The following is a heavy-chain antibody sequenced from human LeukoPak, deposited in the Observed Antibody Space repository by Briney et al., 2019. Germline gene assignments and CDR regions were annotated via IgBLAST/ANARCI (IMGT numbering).Heavy chain of an antibody. V-gene: IGHV4-59*01. CDR1: GGSISGYY. D-gene: IGHD3-3*01. J-gene: IGHJ3*02. CDR2: IYYSGTT. CDR3: ARERRYDFWSGLDPPGAFDI. Sequence: SETLSLTCTVSGGSISGYYWSWIRQPPGKGLEWIGYIYYSGTTNYNPSLKSRVTISVDTSKNQFSLSLSSVTAADTAMYYCARERRYDFWSGLDPPGAFDIWGQGTMVTVSS.